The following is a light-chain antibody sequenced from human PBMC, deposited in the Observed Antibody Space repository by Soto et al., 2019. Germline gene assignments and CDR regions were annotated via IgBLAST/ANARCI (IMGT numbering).Light chain of an antibody. CDR1: QSVSSN. J-gene: IGKJ1*01. V-gene: IGKV3-15*01. CDR2: GAS. Sequence: EIVMTQSPGTLSVSPGERATLSCRASQSVSSNLAWYQQKPGQAPRLLIYGASTRATGIPARFSGSGSETEFTLTISSLQSEDFAVYYCQQFYNWPGTFGQGTKV. CDR3: QQFYNWPGT.